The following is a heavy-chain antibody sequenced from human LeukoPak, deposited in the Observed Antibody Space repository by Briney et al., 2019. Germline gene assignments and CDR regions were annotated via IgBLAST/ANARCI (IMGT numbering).Heavy chain of an antibody. D-gene: IGHD5-18*01. Sequence: GGSLRLSCAASGFTFSDYNMRWIRQAPGKGLEWVSSISRSGSTKYYADSVKGRFTISRDNAKNSLFLQMNSLRAEDTAVYYCAREDSYGPYNWFDPWGQGTLVTVSS. CDR2: ISRSGSTK. V-gene: IGHV3-11*01. CDR3: AREDSYGPYNWFDP. CDR1: GFTFSDYN. J-gene: IGHJ5*02.